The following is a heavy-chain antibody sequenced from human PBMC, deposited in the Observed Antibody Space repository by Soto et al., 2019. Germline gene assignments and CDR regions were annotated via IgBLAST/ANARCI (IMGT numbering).Heavy chain of an antibody. Sequence: QLQLQESGPGLVKPSGTLSLTCAVSGGSISSSNWSSWVRQPPGTGLEWIGEIYHSGSTNYNPSHRSRVNISLDNAKNQSYQKLSSVTAADTAVYYCARDSPSYDSSGYYYGFEGAFDIWGQGTMVTVSS. J-gene: IGHJ3*02. CDR2: IYHSGST. CDR1: GGSISSSNW. D-gene: IGHD3-22*01. V-gene: IGHV4-4*02. CDR3: ARDSPSYDSSGYYYGFEGAFDI.